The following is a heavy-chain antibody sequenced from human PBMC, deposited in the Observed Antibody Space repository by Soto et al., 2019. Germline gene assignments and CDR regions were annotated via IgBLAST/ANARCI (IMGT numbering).Heavy chain of an antibody. D-gene: IGHD3-22*01. CDR1: GFTFSSYA. CDR3: ASRPYSYDSSGYFGSTYYYYGMDV. Sequence: GSLRLSCAASGFTFSSYAMSWVRQAPGKGLEWVSAISGSGGSTYYADSVKGRFTISRDNSKNTLYLQMNSLRAEDTAVYYCASRPYSYDSSGYFGSTYYYYGMDVWGQGTTVTVSS. V-gene: IGHV3-23*01. CDR2: ISGSGGST. J-gene: IGHJ6*02.